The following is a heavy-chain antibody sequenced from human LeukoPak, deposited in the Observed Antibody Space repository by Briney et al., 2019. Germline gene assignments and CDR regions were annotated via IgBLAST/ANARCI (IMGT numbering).Heavy chain of an antibody. D-gene: IGHD3-22*01. Sequence: ASVKVSCKASGYTFTGYYMHWVRQAPGQGLEWMGWINPNSGGTNYAQKFQGRVTMTRDTSISTAYMELSRLRSDDTAVYHRARAPYYDSSGYYWAGVDYWGQGTLVTVSS. CDR2: INPNSGGT. V-gene: IGHV1-2*02. J-gene: IGHJ4*02. CDR3: ARAPYYDSSGYYWAGVDY. CDR1: GYTFTGYY.